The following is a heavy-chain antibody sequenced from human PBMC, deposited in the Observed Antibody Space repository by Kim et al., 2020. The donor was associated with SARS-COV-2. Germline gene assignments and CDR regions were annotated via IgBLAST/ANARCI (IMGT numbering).Heavy chain of an antibody. Sequence: SETLSLTCTVSGGSISSYYWSWIRQPPGKGLEWIGYIYYSGSTNYNPSLKSRVTISVDTSKNQFSLKLSSVTAADTAVYYCARAATDSRITIFGVGGRKFDPWGQGTLVTVSS. CDR1: GGSISSYY. D-gene: IGHD3-3*01. CDR3: ARAATDSRITIFGVGGRKFDP. V-gene: IGHV4-59*01. CDR2: IYYSGST. J-gene: IGHJ5*02.